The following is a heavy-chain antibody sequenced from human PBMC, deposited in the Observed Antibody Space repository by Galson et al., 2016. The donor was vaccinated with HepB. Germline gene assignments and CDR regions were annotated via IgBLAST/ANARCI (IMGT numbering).Heavy chain of an antibody. CDR3: SRPHGGDYAFGL. V-gene: IGHV4-59*08. J-gene: IGHJ3*01. Sequence: SETLSLTCTVSGGPIINYHWSWIRQSPGQGLEWVGYIYNSGSTNYNPPLKSRVSISEDTSKNQISLNLTSVTAADTAVYYFSRPHGGDYAFGLWGHGTMVTVSS. CDR1: GGPIINYH. CDR2: IYNSGST. D-gene: IGHD4-17*01.